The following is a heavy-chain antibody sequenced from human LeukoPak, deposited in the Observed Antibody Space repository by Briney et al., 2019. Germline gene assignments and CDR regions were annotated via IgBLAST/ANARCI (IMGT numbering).Heavy chain of an antibody. V-gene: IGHV3-30*18. Sequence: PGGSLRLSCAASGFTFSSYGMHWVRQAPGKGLEWVAVISYDGSNKYYADSVKGRFTISRDNSKNTLYLQMNSLRAGDTAVYYCAKGRRLAELKPKDAFDIWGQGTMVTVSS. CDR1: GFTFSSYG. CDR2: ISYDGSNK. D-gene: IGHD6-19*01. J-gene: IGHJ3*02. CDR3: AKGRRLAELKPKDAFDI.